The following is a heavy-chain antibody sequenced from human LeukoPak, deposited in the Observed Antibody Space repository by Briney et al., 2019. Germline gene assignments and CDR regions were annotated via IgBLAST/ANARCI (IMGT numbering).Heavy chain of an antibody. D-gene: IGHD5-12*01. Sequence: NSSETLSLTCTVSGGSISSCYWSWIRQPAGKGLEWIGRFYSGGSTDYNPSLKSRVTMSVDTSKNQFSLKLSSVTAADTAVYYCARVYSGYDLPGSLANYYFDYWGQGTLATVSS. CDR1: GGSISSCY. J-gene: IGHJ4*02. CDR2: FYSGGST. CDR3: ARVYSGYDLPGSLANYYFDY. V-gene: IGHV4-4*07.